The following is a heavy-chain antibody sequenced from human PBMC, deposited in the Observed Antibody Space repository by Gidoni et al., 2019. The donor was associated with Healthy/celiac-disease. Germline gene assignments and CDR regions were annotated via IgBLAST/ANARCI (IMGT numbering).Heavy chain of an antibody. CDR2: ISDDGSNK. D-gene: IGHD3-22*01. V-gene: IGHV3-30-3*01. CDR3: AREAGVYYDSSDNWFDP. CDR1: GFTFSSFS. Sequence: QVQLVESGGGVVQPGSSLRLSCAASGFTFSSFSMHGVRKAPGKGLAWVAVISDDGSNKYYADSVKGRFTISRDNSKNTLYLQMNSLRAEDTAVYYCAREAGVYYDSSDNWFDPWGQGTLVTVSS. J-gene: IGHJ5*02.